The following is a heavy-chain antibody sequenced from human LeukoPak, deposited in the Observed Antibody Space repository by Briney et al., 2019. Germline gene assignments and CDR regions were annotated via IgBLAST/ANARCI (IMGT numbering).Heavy chain of an antibody. J-gene: IGHJ4*02. CDR1: GGSISSGDYY. CDR2: IKSSGNT. Sequence: SQTLSLTCTVSGGSISSGDYYWSWIRQPPGKGLEWIGYIKSSGNTYYNPSLKSRLSISADTSKNQFSLRLSSVTVADTAVYYCARGGDAYRTGYWGQGTLVTVSS. CDR3: ARGGDAYRTGY. V-gene: IGHV4-30-4*01. D-gene: IGHD5-24*01.